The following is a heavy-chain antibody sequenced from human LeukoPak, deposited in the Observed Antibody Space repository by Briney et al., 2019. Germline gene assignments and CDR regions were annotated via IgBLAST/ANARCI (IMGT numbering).Heavy chain of an antibody. Sequence: GGSLRLSCAASGFIFSSYSMNWVRQAPGKGLEWVSSISSSSSYIYYADSVKGRFTISRDNAKNSLYLQMNSLRAEDTAVYYCARRAGDYSHPYDYWGQGILVTVSS. V-gene: IGHV3-21*04. CDR1: GFIFSSYS. J-gene: IGHJ4*02. D-gene: IGHD3-22*01. CDR2: ISSSSSYI. CDR3: ARRAGDYSHPYDY.